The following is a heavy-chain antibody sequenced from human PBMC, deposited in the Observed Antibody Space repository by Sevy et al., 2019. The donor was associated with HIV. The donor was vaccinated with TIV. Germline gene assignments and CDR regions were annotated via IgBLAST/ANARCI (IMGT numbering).Heavy chain of an antibody. Sequence: SETLSLTCTVSGGSISSYYWSWIRQPPGKGLEWIGSIYYSGSTNYNPSLKSRVTISVDTSKNQFSLKLSSVTAADTAVYYCARGSTMVRGVIIGFDPWGQGTLVTVSS. J-gene: IGHJ5*02. CDR1: GGSISSYY. D-gene: IGHD3-10*01. CDR2: IYYSGST. V-gene: IGHV4-59*01. CDR3: ARGSTMVRGVIIGFDP.